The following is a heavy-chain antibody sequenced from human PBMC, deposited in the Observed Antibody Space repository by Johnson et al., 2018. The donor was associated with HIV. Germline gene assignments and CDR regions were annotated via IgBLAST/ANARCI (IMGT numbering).Heavy chain of an antibody. D-gene: IGHD3-3*01. CDR3: ASRQYFSSFDI. V-gene: IGHV3-66*01. Sequence: EVQLVESGGVLVQPGGSLRLSCAASGFTVSNNYMTWVRQAPGKGLEWVSLIYSGGSTYYADSVKGRFTISRDNSKNTLYLQMNSLRAEDTAVYYCASRQYFSSFDIWGQGTMVTVSS. J-gene: IGHJ3*02. CDR2: IYSGGST. CDR1: GFTVSNNY.